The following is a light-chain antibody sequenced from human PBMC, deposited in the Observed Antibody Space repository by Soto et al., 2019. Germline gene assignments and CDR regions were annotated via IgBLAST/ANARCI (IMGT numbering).Light chain of an antibody. Sequence: DIQMTQSPSTLSASVGDRVSITCRASQSISRQLAWYQQKLGKAPNLLIYQASSLETGLPSRFTGSGSGTEFTLTLSSLEHDYLVIYEFLQYQRYWTFGQGTNVEVK. CDR3: LQYQRYWT. CDR2: QAS. V-gene: IGKV1-5*03. J-gene: IGKJ1*01. CDR1: QSISRQ.